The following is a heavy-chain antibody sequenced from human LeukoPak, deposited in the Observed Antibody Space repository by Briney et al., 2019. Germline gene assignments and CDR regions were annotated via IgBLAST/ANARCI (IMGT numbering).Heavy chain of an antibody. J-gene: IGHJ4*02. V-gene: IGHV3-23*01. Sequence: GGSLRLSCAASGFTFYDYGMTWVRQAPGKGLEWVSAISGSGGSTYYADSVKGRFTISRDNSKNTLYLQMNSLRAEDTAVYYCAKSSYYGSGSLYYWGQGTLVTVSS. D-gene: IGHD3-10*01. CDR1: GFTFYDYG. CDR2: ISGSGGST. CDR3: AKSSYYGSGSLYY.